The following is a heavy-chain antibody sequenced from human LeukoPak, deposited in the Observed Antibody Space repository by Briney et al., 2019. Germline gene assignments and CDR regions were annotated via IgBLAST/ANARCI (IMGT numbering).Heavy chain of an antibody. Sequence: SETLSLTCTVSGGSISSGDYYWSWIRQPPGKGLEYIVYIYYSGSTYYNPSLKSRITISLDTSKNQFSLKLSSVTPADTAVYYCARDRRDQSGWYYIPGGSWGQGTLVTVSS. CDR3: ARDRRDQSGWYYIPGGS. CDR2: IYYSGST. V-gene: IGHV4-30-4*08. D-gene: IGHD2-15*01. J-gene: IGHJ5*02. CDR1: GGSISSGDYY.